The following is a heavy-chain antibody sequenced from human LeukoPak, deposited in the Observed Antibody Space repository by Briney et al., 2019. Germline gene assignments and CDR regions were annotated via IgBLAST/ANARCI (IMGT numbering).Heavy chain of an antibody. CDR3: ARDLGYCTGGTCYPNWFDP. V-gene: IGHV1-2*02. CDR1: GYTFTGYY. J-gene: IGHJ5*02. Sequence: ASVKVSCKASGYTFTGYYMHWVRQAPGQGLEWMGWINPNSGGTNYAQKFQGRVTITRDTSASTAYMELNSLRSEDTAVYYCARDLGYCTGGTCYPNWFDPRGQGTLVTVSS. D-gene: IGHD2-15*01. CDR2: INPNSGGT.